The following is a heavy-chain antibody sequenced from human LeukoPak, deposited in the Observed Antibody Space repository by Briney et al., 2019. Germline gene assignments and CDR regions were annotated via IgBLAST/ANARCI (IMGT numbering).Heavy chain of an antibody. V-gene: IGHV4-30-4*07. CDR2: IYHSGAA. Sequence: SETLSLTCGVSGDSISSDGHSWSWIRQPPGKGLEWVGYIYHSGAAYHNPSLKSRLALSVDTSNNQFSLRLRSVTAADTAVYYCVRGVGGEYFYFDRWGQGALVTVSA. CDR1: GDSISSDGHS. CDR3: VRGVGGEYFYFDR. D-gene: IGHD1-26*01. J-gene: IGHJ4*02.